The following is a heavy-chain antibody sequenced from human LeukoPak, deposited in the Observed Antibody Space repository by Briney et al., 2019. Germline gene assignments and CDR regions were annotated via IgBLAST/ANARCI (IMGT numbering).Heavy chain of an antibody. D-gene: IGHD2-15*01. CDR3: AKYGVSPSGAFDPRDPFDI. Sequence: AGSLSLSCAASGFTFSSYAMTWVRQAPGKGLDWFSTISGSGGSTYYADSVKGRFTISRDNSKNTLYLQMNSLRAEDTAIYYCAKYGVSPSGAFDPRDPFDIWGQGTMVTVSS. V-gene: IGHV3-23*01. CDR2: ISGSGGST. CDR1: GFTFSSYA. J-gene: IGHJ3*02.